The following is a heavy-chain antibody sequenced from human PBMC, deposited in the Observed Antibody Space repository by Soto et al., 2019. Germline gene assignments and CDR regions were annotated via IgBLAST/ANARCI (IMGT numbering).Heavy chain of an antibody. CDR1: GFTFSDYS. D-gene: IGHD1-26*01. V-gene: IGHV3-48*02. J-gene: IGHJ4*02. Sequence: PGGSMRLSCAASGFTFSDYSMNWVRQAPGKGLEWISYISSSSSIIYYADSVKGRFTISRDNAKNSLYLQMNSLRDEDTAVYYCARDHQYSGTTFDYWGQGTRVTV. CDR2: ISSSSSII. CDR3: ARDHQYSGTTFDY.